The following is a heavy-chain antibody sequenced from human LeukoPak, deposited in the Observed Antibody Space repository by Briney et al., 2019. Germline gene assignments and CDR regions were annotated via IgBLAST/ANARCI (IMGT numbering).Heavy chain of an antibody. CDR3: VRRQALRGRHRAFDP. CDR2: IIPMFGSA. Sequence: SVKVSFNSSVATFTNYAISWVRHGPRQGFEWLGGIIPMFGSAKYAQKFQGRVTITTDESTTTAYMDLISLISEHTAVYYCVRRQALRGRHRAFDPWGQGTLVTVSS. J-gene: IGHJ5*02. CDR1: VATFTNYA. D-gene: IGHD6-25*01. V-gene: IGHV1-69*05.